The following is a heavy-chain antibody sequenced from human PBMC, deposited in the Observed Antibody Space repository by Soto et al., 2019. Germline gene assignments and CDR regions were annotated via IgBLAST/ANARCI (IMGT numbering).Heavy chain of an antibody. Sequence: GGSLRLSCASSGFTFRSYWMHWVRQAPGKGLVWVSRINSDGSSTSYADSVKGRFTISRDNAKNTLYLQMNSLRAEDTAVYYCARAPGAAGPLNFDYWGQGTLVTVSS. CDR2: INSDGSST. CDR1: GFTFRSYW. J-gene: IGHJ4*02. CDR3: ARAPGAAGPLNFDY. V-gene: IGHV3-74*01. D-gene: IGHD6-13*01.